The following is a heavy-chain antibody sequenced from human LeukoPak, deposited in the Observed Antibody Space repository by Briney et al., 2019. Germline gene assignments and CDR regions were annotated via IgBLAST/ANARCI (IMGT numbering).Heavy chain of an antibody. J-gene: IGHJ4*02. V-gene: IGHV3-43*02. D-gene: IGHD6-19*01. CDR1: GFTLDDYA. Sequence: GGSLRLSCAASGFTLDDYAMHWVRQAPGKGLEWVSLISGDGGSTYYADSVKGRFTISRDNSKNSLYLQMNSLRTEDTALYYCAKDRKGYSSGWRLFFDYWGQGTLVTVSS. CDR3: AKDRKGYSSGWRLFFDY. CDR2: ISGDGGST.